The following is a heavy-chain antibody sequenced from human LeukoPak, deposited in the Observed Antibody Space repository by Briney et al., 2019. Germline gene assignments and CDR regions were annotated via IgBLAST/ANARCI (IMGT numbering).Heavy chain of an antibody. V-gene: IGHV3-48*04. J-gene: IGHJ4*02. CDR3: ARDHLAQADYYGSGSPN. CDR2: ISSSGSTI. D-gene: IGHD3-10*01. CDR1: GFTFSSYT. Sequence: PGGCLRLSCAASGFTFSSYTMNWVRQAPGKGLEWVSYISSSGSTIYYADSVKGRFTISRDNAKNSLYLQMNSLRAEDTAVYYCARDHLAQADYYGSGSPNWGQGTLVTVSS.